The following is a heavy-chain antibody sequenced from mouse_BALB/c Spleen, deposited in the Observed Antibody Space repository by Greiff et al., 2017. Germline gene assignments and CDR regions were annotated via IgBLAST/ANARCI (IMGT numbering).Heavy chain of an antibody. D-gene: IGHD4-1*01. Sequence: EVKVIESGGGLVQPGGSLKLSCAASGFDFSRYWMSWVRQAPGKGLEWIGEINPDSSTINYTPSLKDKFIISRDNAKNTLYLQMSKVRSEDTALYYCARLLGQDYYAMDYWGQGTSVTVSS. J-gene: IGHJ4*01. CDR2: INPDSSTI. CDR1: GFDFSRYW. CDR3: ARLLGQDYYAMDY. V-gene: IGHV4-1*02.